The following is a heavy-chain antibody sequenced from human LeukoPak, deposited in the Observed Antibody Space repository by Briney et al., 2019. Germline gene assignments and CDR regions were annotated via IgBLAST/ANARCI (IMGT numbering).Heavy chain of an antibody. D-gene: IGHD3-10*01. V-gene: IGHV1-3*01. CDR3: ARVPLWFGELLSDY. J-gene: IGHJ4*02. CDR1: GYTFTSYA. Sequence: ASVKVSCKASGYTFTSYAMHWVRQAPGQRLEWMGWINAGNGNTKYSQKFQGRVTITRDTSASTAYMELSSLRTEDTAVYYCARVPLWFGELLSDYWGQGTLVTVPS. CDR2: INAGNGNT.